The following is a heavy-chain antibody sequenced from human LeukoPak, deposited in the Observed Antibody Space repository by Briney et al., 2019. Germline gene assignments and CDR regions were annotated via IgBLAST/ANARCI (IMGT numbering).Heavy chain of an antibody. CDR3: ARGGGYGGNSGWYFDL. CDR2: INSDG. CDR1: GFTFSSSW. Sequence: GGSLRPSCAASGFTFSSSWMHWVRQGPGKGLVCISRINSDGTYADSVKGRFTISRDNARNTLYLQMDSLRAEDTAVYYCARGGGYGGNSGWYFDLWGRGTLVTVSS. D-gene: IGHD4-23*01. J-gene: IGHJ2*01. V-gene: IGHV3-74*01.